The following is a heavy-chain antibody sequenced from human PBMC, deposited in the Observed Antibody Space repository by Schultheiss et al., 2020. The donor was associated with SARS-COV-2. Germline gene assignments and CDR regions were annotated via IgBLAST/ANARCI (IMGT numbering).Heavy chain of an antibody. J-gene: IGHJ5*02. V-gene: IGHV4-34*01. D-gene: IGHD7-27*01. CDR3: ARGGVLGKRWFDP. Sequence: SETLSLTCAVYGGSFSAYYWSWIRQPPGKGLEWIGEINHSGSTNYNPSLKSRVTISVDTSRNHFSLKLSSVTAADTAVYYCARGGVLGKRWFDPWGQGTLVTVSS. CDR2: INHSGST. CDR1: GGSFSAYY.